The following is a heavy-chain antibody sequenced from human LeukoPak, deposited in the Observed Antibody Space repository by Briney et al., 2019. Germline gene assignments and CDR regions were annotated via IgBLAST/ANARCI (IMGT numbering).Heavy chain of an antibody. D-gene: IGHD3-22*01. CDR1: GFIFKNAW. J-gene: IGHJ4*02. CDR2: SKSKTDGGAI. Sequence: PGGSLRLSCAASGFIFKNAWLSWVRRAPGKGLEWVGRSKSKTDGGAIDYAAPVKGRFTISRDDSRSMLFLQMSSLKTEDTAVYHCYYEGFWGQGTLVTVSS. V-gene: IGHV3-15*01. CDR3: YYEGF.